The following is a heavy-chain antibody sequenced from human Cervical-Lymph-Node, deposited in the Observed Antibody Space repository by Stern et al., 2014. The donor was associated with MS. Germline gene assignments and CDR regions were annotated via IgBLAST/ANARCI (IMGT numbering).Heavy chain of an antibody. Sequence: QVQLVQSGAEVKKPGSSVRVSCKASGGILSDYGFSWIRQAPRQGLEWMGGIIPVFGTANYAQRFQGRVTITADESTSTVYMELSSLRSEDTAVYYCARDSDFGNTGYGMDVWGQGTTVTVSS. D-gene: IGHD1-1*01. J-gene: IGHJ6*02. CDR1: GGILSDYG. V-gene: IGHV1-69*01. CDR2: IIPVFGTA. CDR3: ARDSDFGNTGYGMDV.